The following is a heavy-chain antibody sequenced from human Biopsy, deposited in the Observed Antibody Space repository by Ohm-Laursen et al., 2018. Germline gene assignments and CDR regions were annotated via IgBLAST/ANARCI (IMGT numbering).Heavy chain of an antibody. CDR1: GDTFSRAA. Sequence: VKISCKASGDTFSRAAFFWVRQAPGQGLVYLGRIIPIVGITNHAQTFQGRITLTADKSTFMVYMELSRLRSDDTAIYYCARGGSGSGYYGMDVWGQGATVSVSS. V-gene: IGHV1-69*10. D-gene: IGHD3-10*01. CDR2: IIPIVGIT. J-gene: IGHJ6*02. CDR3: ARGGSGSGYYGMDV.